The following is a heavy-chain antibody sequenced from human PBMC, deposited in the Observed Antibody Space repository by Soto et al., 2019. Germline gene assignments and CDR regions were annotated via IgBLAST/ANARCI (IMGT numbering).Heavy chain of an antibody. CDR1: RFSFSNYA. CDR3: STDPNGDYIGAFDD. D-gene: IGHD4-17*01. Sequence: EVQLLESGGRLVPPGGSLRLSCAGSRFSFSNYAMTWARQAPGEGLEWVSSITGSGGGTTYADSVNGRFTISRDNSKNIQYLQMESLRAEDTAVDYCSTDPNGDYIGAFDDWCEGTMGTVSS. CDR2: ITGSGGGT. J-gene: IGHJ3*01. V-gene: IGHV3-23*01.